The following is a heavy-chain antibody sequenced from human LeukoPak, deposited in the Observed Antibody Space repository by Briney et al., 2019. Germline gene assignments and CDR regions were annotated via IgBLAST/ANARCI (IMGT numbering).Heavy chain of an antibody. CDR1: GFTFGKYW. J-gene: IGHJ4*02. Sequence: GGSLRLSCVASGFTFGKYWMSWVRQAPGKGLEWVANIKLDGSEKNYVDSAKGRFTISRDNTKNSLYLQMNSLRAEDTAVFYCARDQYDTWSRRGNFDSWGQGTLVIVSS. V-gene: IGHV3-7*03. D-gene: IGHD3/OR15-3a*01. CDR3: ARDQYDTWSRRGNFDS. CDR2: IKLDGSEK.